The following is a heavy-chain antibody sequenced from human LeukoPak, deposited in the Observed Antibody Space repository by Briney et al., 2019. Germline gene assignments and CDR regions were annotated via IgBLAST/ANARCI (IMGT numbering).Heavy chain of an antibody. CDR1: GGTFISYA. J-gene: IGHJ4*02. D-gene: IGHD4-17*01. V-gene: IGHV1-69*05. CDR3: ARGGMTTVTTLDY. CDR2: IIPIFGTA. Sequence: SVKVSYKASGGTFISYAISWVRQAPGQGLEWMGRIIPIFGTANYAQKFQGRVTVTTDESTSTAYMELSSLRSEDTAVYYCARGGMTTVTTLDYWGQGTLVTVSS.